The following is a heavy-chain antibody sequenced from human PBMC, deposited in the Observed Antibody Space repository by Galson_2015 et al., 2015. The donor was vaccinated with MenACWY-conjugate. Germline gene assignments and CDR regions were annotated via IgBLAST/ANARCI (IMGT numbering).Heavy chain of an antibody. D-gene: IGHD3-10*01. J-gene: IGHJ5*02. CDR1: GGTFSSYA. CDR2: IIPIFGTA. Sequence: SVKVSCKASGGTFSSYAISWVRQAPGQGLEWMGGIIPIFGTANYAQKFQGRVTITADKSTSTAYMELSSLRSEDTAVYYCAREMGQSHYYGSGSYFIDPWGQGTLVTVSS. V-gene: IGHV1-69*06. CDR3: AREMGQSHYYGSGSYFIDP.